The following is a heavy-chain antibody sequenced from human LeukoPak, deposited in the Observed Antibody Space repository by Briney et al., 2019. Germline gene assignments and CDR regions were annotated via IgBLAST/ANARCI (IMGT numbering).Heavy chain of an antibody. CDR1: GFTFSSYA. CDR2: ISYDGSNK. CDR3: ARERDPWGSSGYYPSAFDI. V-gene: IGHV3-30-3*01. D-gene: IGHD3-22*01. Sequence: PGGSLRLSCAASGFTFSSYAMHWVRQAPGKGLEWVAVISYDGSNKYYADSVKGRFTISRDNSKNTLYLQMNSLRAEDTAVYYCARERDPWGSSGYYPSAFDIWGQGTMVTVSS. J-gene: IGHJ3*02.